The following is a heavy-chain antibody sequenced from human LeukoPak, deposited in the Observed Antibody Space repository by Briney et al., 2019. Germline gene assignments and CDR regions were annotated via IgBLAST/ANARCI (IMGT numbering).Heavy chain of an antibody. D-gene: IGHD1-1*01. V-gene: IGHV1-18*01. Sequence: ASVKVSCKASGYTSTSYGISWVRQAPGQGLEWMGWISAYNGNTNYAQKLQGRVTMTTDTSTSTAYMELRSLRSDDTAVYYCARGTTTDYYYYMDVWGKGTTVTVSS. CDR2: ISAYNGNT. CDR3: ARGTTTDYYYYMDV. CDR1: GYTSTSYG. J-gene: IGHJ6*03.